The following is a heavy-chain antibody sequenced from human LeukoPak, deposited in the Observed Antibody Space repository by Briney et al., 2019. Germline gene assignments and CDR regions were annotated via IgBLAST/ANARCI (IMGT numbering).Heavy chain of an antibody. J-gene: IGHJ4*02. CDR1: GFTFDDYA. CDR3: EKRKDMTVTGVFDY. V-gene: IGHV3-9*01. CDR2: ISWNSGGI. Sequence: GGSLRLSCAASGFTFDDYAMHWVRQAPGPGLEWVSGISWNSGGIGYADSVKGRFTISRDNARNSPYLQMNSLRSDDTALYYCEKRKDMTVTGVFDYWGQGTLVTVSS. D-gene: IGHD6-19*01.